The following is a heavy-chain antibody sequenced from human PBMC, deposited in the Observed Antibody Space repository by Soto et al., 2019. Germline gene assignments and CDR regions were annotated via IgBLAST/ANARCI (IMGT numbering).Heavy chain of an antibody. V-gene: IGHV1-18*01. J-gene: IGHJ5*02. CDR2: ISAYNGNT. CDR3: ARMATSGTLNWFDP. CDR1: GYAFISYG. Sequence: SVKVACKGSGYAFISYGMSRVRLALGQGLEWMGWISAYNGNTNYAQKIQGRVNMTTDTSKSTAYIELTSLRSDETAIYYCARMATSGTLNWFDPWGQRTLVTIT.